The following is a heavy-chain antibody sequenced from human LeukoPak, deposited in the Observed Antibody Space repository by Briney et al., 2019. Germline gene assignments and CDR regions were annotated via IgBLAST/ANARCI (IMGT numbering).Heavy chain of an antibody. J-gene: IGHJ4*02. CDR1: GGSISSGSYY. Sequence: SETLSLTCTVSGGSISSGSYYWSWIRQPAGKGLEWIGRIYTSGSTNYNPSLKSRVTISVDTSKNQFSLKLSSVTAADTAVYYCARVVGGNEALFDYWGQGTLDTVSS. CDR2: IYTSGST. V-gene: IGHV4-61*02. D-gene: IGHD5-12*01. CDR3: ARVVGGNEALFDY.